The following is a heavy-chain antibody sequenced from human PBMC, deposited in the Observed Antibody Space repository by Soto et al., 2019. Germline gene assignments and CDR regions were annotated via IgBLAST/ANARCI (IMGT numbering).Heavy chain of an antibody. CDR1: GFTSSSYA. V-gene: IGHV3-23*01. D-gene: IGHD3-3*01. J-gene: IGHJ3*02. CDR3: AKDRAFWSGTHDAFDT. Sequence: PGGSLRLSCAASGFTSSSYAMSWVRQAPGKGLEWVSAISGSGSNTYYADSVKGRFTISRDNSKSTLFLQMNSLRAEDTAVYYCAKDRAFWSGTHDAFDTWGQGTMVTVSS. CDR2: ISGSGSNT.